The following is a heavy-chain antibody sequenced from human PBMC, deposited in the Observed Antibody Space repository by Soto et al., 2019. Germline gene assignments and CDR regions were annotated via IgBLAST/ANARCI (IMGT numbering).Heavy chain of an antibody. V-gene: IGHV4-59*02. CDR3: ARGPDYSKVGY. D-gene: IGHD4-4*01. J-gene: IGHJ4*02. CDR2: IDYNGIA. Sequence: QVQLQESGPGLVKPSETLPLTCSVSDGSVTGYCWSWIRQPPGKGLEWIGCIDYNGIAHYNPSLTSRFTMSLDTSNKHFSLKLSSVTTTDTAVYYCARGPDYSKVGYWGQGTLVTVSS. CDR1: DGSVTGYC.